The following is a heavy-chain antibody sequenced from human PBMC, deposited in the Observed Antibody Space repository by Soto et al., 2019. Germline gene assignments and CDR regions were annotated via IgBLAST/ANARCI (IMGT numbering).Heavy chain of an antibody. CDR3: VKDLLQGTVTRCGS. CDR1: GFTFDSYG. Sequence: QVQLVESGGGVVQPGRSLRLSCAASGFTFDSYGMHWVRQAPGKVLAWVAVISSDGNNKYYADSVKGRLSIYRDNFNNILYLQMSSLRVEDTAGYYCVKDLLQGTVTRCGSWGQGTLVTVSS. V-gene: IGHV3-30*18. CDR2: ISSDGNNK. D-gene: IGHD4-17*01. J-gene: IGHJ5*02.